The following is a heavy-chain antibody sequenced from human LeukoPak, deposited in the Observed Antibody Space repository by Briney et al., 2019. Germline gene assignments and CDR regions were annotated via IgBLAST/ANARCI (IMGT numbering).Heavy chain of an antibody. V-gene: IGHV4-61*02. D-gene: IGHD4-11*01. CDR2: IYTSGST. CDR1: GDSISSGSYY. J-gene: IGHJ4*02. CDR3: ARFYSNFDC. Sequence: SETLSLTCTVSGDSISSGSYYWSWIRQPAGKGLEWIGRIYTSGSTNYNPSLKSRVTISLGTSKNQFSLKLSSVTAADTAVYYCARFYSNFDCWGQGILVTVSS.